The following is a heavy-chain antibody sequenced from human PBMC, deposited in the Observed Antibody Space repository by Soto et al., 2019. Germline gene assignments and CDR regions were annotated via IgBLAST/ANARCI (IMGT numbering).Heavy chain of an antibody. CDR2: IKQDGSEK. CDR3: AREGYYYDSSGWWWFDP. D-gene: IGHD3-22*01. Sequence: SGGSLRLSCAASGFTFSSYWMSWVRQAPGKGLEWVANIKQDGSEKYYVDSVKGRFTISRDNAKNSLYLQMNSLRAEDTAVYYCAREGYYYDSSGWWWFDPWGQGTLVTVPS. CDR1: GFTFSSYW. J-gene: IGHJ5*02. V-gene: IGHV3-7*01.